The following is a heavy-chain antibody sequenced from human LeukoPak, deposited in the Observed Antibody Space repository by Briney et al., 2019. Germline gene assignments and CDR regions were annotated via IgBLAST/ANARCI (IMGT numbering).Heavy chain of an antibody. CDR2: IYNNGAYT. Sequence: GGSLRLSCAASGFTFSSNAMSWVRQAPGKGLEWVSAIYNNGAYTYCADSVKGRFTISRDNSKNTLYLQLNSLRAEDTAVYYCAKTGPGSGFSRYYFDFWGQGTLVTVSS. V-gene: IGHV3-23*01. J-gene: IGHJ4*02. CDR1: GFTFSSNA. D-gene: IGHD6-19*01. CDR3: AKTGPGSGFSRYYFDF.